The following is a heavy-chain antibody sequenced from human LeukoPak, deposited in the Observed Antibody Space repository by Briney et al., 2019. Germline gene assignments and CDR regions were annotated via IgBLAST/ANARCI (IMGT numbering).Heavy chain of an antibody. CDR1: GGTFSSYA. V-gene: IGHV1-69*13. CDR2: IIPIFGTA. J-gene: IGHJ5*02. D-gene: IGHD5-18*01. Sequence: SVKVSCKASGGTFSSYAISWVRQAPGQGLEWMGGIIPIFGTANYAQKFQGRVTTTADESTSTAYMELSSLRSEDTAVYYCARDRSLRELWLRNWFDPWGQGTLVTVSS. CDR3: ARDRSLRELWLRNWFDP.